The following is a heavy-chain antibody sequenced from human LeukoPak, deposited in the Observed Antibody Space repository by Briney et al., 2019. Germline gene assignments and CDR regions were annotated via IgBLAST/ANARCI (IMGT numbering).Heavy chain of an antibody. J-gene: IGHJ5*02. V-gene: IGHV3-30*18. CDR3: AKAGGSGSYYLFDP. CDR2: ISYDGSNK. CDR1: GFTFSSYG. Sequence: PGRSLRLSCAASGFTFSSYGMHWVRQAPGKGLEWVAVISYDGSNKYYADSVKSRFTISRDNSKNTLYLQMNSLRAEDTAVYYCAKAGGSGSYYLFDPWGQGTLVTVSS. D-gene: IGHD3-10*01.